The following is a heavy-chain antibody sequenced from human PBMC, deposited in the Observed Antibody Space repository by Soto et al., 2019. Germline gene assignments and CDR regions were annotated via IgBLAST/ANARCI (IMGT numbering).Heavy chain of an antibody. V-gene: IGHV3-48*01. CDR1: GFTFSSYS. J-gene: IGHJ4*02. CDR2: ISSSSSTI. CDR3: ARDLGFSVRYFDFHFDY. Sequence: GGSLRLSCAASGFTFSSYSMNWVRQAPGKGLEWVSYISSSSSTIYYADSVKGRFTISRDNAKNSLYLQMNSLRAEDTAVYYCARDLGFSVRYFDFHFDYWGQGTLVTVSS. D-gene: IGHD3-9*01.